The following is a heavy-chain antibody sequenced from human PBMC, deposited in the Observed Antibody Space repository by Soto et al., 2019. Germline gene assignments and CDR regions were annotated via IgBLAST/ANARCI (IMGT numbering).Heavy chain of an antibody. J-gene: IGHJ6*02. D-gene: IGHD1-26*01. CDR2: IIPIFGTA. V-gene: IGHV1-69*13. CDR1: GGTFSSYA. CDR3: ARVVSRSYYYYGMDV. Sequence: GASVKVSCKASGGTFSSYAISWVRQAPGQGLEWMGGIIPIFGTANYAQKFQGRVTITADESTSTAYMELSSLRPEDTAVYYCARVVSRSYYYYGMDVWGQGTTVTVSS.